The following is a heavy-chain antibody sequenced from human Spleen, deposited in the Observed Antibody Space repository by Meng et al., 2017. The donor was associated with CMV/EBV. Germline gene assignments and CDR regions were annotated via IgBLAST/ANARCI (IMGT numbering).Heavy chain of an antibody. D-gene: IGHD3-10*01. CDR3: ASYGSGSYNDY. Sequence: GQLRRGGAGLLKPSEPRALTCAVYGGSFRDYYMGWIRQAPGKGLEWVSYISSSSSYTNYADSVKGRFTISRDNAKNSLYLQMNSLRAEDTAVYYCASYGSGSYNDYWGQGTLVTVSS. V-gene: IGHV3-11*06. CDR1: GGSFRDYY. CDR2: ISSSSSYT. J-gene: IGHJ4*02.